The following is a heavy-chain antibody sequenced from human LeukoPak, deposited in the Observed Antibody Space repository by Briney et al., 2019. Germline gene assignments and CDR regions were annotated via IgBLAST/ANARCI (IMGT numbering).Heavy chain of an antibody. CDR2: ISWNSGSI. J-gene: IGHJ3*02. D-gene: IGHD3-22*01. Sequence: GGSLRLSCAASGFTFDDYAMHWVRQALGKGLEWFSGISWNSGSIGYADSVKGRFTISRDNAKNSLYLQMNSLRAEDTALYYCAKEGGYYDSTLDAFDIWGQGTMVTVSS. V-gene: IGHV3-9*01. CDR3: AKEGGYYDSTLDAFDI. CDR1: GFTFDDYA.